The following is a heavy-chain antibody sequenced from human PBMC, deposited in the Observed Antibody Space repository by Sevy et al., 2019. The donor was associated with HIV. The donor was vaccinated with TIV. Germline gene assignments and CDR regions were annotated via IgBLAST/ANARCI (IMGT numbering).Heavy chain of an antibody. CDR2: ISYSGTT. CDR1: GASISTSSYF. J-gene: IGHJ4*02. V-gene: IGHV4-39*01. CDR3: ARTSLAVTGQDY. D-gene: IGHD6-19*01. Sequence: SETLSLTCTVSGASISTSSYFWVWIRQPPGKGLEWIGRISYSGTTYYNPSLESRVTISMDTSTNQFSLKLSSVTAADTAVYYCARTSLAVTGQDYWGQGTLVTVSS.